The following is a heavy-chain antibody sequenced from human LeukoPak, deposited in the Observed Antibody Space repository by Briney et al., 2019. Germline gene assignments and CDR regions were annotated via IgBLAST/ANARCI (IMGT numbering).Heavy chain of an antibody. D-gene: IGHD3-9*01. CDR1: GYTFTSYG. Sequence: ASVTVSCKASGYTFTSYGISWVRQAPGQGLEWMGWISAYNSNTNYAQKLQGRVTMTTDTSTSTAYMELRSLRSDDTAVYYCARDDDILTGYSPDYWGQGTLVTVSS. J-gene: IGHJ4*02. V-gene: IGHV1-18*04. CDR3: ARDDDILTGYSPDY. CDR2: ISAYNSNT.